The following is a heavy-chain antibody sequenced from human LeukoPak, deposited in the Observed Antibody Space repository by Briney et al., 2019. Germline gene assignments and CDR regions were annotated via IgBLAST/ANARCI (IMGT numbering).Heavy chain of an antibody. D-gene: IGHD3-22*01. V-gene: IGHV3-21*01. CDR1: GFTFSNYA. CDR2: ISGGNTDI. J-gene: IGHJ4*02. Sequence: PGGSLRLSCAASGFTFSNYAMNWVRQAPGKGLEWVSSISGGNTDIYYADSVKGRFTISRDNAKNSLYLQMNSLRAEDTAVYYCARRGYYDYSGYDYWGQGTLVTVSS. CDR3: ARRGYYDYSGYDY.